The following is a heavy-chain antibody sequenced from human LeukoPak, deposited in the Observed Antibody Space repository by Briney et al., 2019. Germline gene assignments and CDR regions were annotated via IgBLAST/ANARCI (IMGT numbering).Heavy chain of an antibody. J-gene: IGHJ1*01. Sequence: PGGSLRLSCAASGFTFSNYAMVWVRQAPGKGLEWVSAIRGSGAGTHYADSVKGRFTISRDNSRNILHLQMNNLRGEDTALYYCGRDPNGDYIGAFEFQRWGQGTLVSVSS. CDR1: GFTFSNYA. CDR2: IRGSGAGT. D-gene: IGHD4-17*01. V-gene: IGHV3-23*01. CDR3: GRDPNGDYIGAFEFQR.